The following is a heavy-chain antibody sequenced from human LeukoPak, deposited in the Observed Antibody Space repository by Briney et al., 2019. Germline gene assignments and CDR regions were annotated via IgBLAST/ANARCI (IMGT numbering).Heavy chain of an antibody. Sequence: SETLSLTCSVSTDSTNTYYWTWIRQSPGKGLEWIGHIFHSGSTDYKPSFKNRVTISIDMSRKEFSLKLTSVTVADTAMYYCVRLRWELLAPYFDHWSQGAFVIVSS. D-gene: IGHD2-15*01. CDR1: TDSTNTYY. CDR3: VRLRWELLAPYFDH. V-gene: IGHV4-59*01. J-gene: IGHJ4*02. CDR2: IFHSGST.